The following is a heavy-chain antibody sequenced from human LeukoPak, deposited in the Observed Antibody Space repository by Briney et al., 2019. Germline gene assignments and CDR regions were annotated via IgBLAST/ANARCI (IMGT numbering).Heavy chain of an antibody. CDR1: GFTFSSYA. CDR2: ISGSGGST. D-gene: IGHD3-22*01. V-gene: IGHV3-23*01. J-gene: IGHJ4*02. CDR3: AKYYYDSSGYSALLGYFDY. Sequence: PGGSLRLSYAASGFTFSSYAMSWVRQAPGKGLEWVSAISGSGGSTYYADSVKGRFTISRDNSKNTLYLQMNSLRAEDTAVYYCAKYYYDSSGYSALLGYFDYWGQGTLVTVSS.